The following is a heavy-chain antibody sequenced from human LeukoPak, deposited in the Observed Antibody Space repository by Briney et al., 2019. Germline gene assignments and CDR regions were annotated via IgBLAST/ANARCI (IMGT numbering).Heavy chain of an antibody. CDR3: ASPLGGFDN. D-gene: IGHD3-16*01. CDR1: GGSISGSGYY. J-gene: IGHJ4*02. CDR2: IYYTGST. Sequence: PSETLSLTCSVSGGSISGSGYYWAWIRQPPGKGLEWIGSIYYTGSTHYNSSLKSRVTMSVDTSKNQFSLKLSSVTVADTAVYYCASPLGGFDNWGQGTLVTVSS. V-gene: IGHV4-39*01.